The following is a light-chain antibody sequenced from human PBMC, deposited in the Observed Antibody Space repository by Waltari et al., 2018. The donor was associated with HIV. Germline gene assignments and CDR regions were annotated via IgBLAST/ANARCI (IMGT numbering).Light chain of an antibody. CDR3: NCRGNSGNQVL. Sequence: SSELTQDPAVSVALGQTVMITCQGDSLRNNYASWYQQKPGQAPVLVFYGKDGRASGIPDRFSGSSSGNTASLTITGAKAEDEADYYCNCRGNSGNQVLFGGGTQLTVL. CDR2: GKD. J-gene: IGLJ2*01. V-gene: IGLV3-19*01. CDR1: SLRNNY.